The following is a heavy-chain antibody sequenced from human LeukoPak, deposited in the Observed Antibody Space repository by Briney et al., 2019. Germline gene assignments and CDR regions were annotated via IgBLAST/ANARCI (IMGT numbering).Heavy chain of an antibody. CDR1: GGSISSSSYY. Sequence: LETLSLTCTVSGGSISSSSYYWGWIRQPPGKGLEWIGSTYYSGSTYYNPSPKSRVTISVDTSKSQFSLKLSSVTAADTAVYYCARGLMTAAATFDYWGQGTLVTVSS. CDR3: ARGLMTAAATFDY. CDR2: TYYSGST. D-gene: IGHD6-13*01. V-gene: IGHV4-39*01. J-gene: IGHJ4*01.